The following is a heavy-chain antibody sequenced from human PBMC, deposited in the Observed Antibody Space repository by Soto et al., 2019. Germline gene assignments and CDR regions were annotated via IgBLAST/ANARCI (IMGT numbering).Heavy chain of an antibody. D-gene: IGHD2-2*01. CDR2: IIPIFGTA. CDR1: GGTFSSYA. Sequence: SVKVSCKASGGTFSSYAISWVRQAPGQGLEWMGGIIPIFGTANYAQKFQGRVTITADESTSTAYMELSSLRSEDTAVYYCARDWVLYCISTGCYVDYGMDVWGQGTTVTVSS. J-gene: IGHJ6*02. CDR3: ARDWVLYCISTGCYVDYGMDV. V-gene: IGHV1-69*13.